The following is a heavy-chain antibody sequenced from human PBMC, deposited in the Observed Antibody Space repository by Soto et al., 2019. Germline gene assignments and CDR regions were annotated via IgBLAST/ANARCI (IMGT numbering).Heavy chain of an antibody. Sequence: SVKVSCKASGGTFSSYAISWVRQAPGQGLEWMGGIIPIFGTANYAQKFQGRVTITADESTSTAYMELSSLRSEDTAVYYCAKFRRIPAAMRYYYYYGMDVWGQGTTVTVSS. CDR1: GGTFSSYA. V-gene: IGHV1-69*13. CDR3: AKFRRIPAAMRYYYYYGMDV. CDR2: IIPIFGTA. D-gene: IGHD2-2*01. J-gene: IGHJ6*02.